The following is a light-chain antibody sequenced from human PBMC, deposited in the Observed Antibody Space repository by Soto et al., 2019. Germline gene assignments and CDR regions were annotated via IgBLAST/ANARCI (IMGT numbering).Light chain of an antibody. J-gene: IGKJ4*01. V-gene: IGKV3-20*01. CDR3: QKYGSSPLT. CDR1: QSVRSNY. Sequence: ELVLTQSPDTLPLSPGERATLSCRASQSVRSNYLAWYQQKPGQAPRFLIYDASSRATGIPDRFSGSGSGTDFTVTISRLEPEDFAVYYCQKYGSSPLTFGGGTTVQIK. CDR2: DAS.